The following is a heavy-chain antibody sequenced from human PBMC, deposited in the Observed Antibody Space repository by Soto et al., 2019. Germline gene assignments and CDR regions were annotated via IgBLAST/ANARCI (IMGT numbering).Heavy chain of an antibody. V-gene: IGHV4-59*08. J-gene: IGHJ4*02. D-gene: IGHD3-9*01. CDR2: IYYSGST. CDR1: GGSISSYY. CDR3: ARQARRTWLYYFDY. Sequence: QVQLQESGPGLVKPSETLSLTCTVSGGSISSYYWSWIRQPPGKGLEWIGSIYYSGSTNYNPSLKSRVTISVDTSKNQFSLKLSSVTAADTAVYYCARQARRTWLYYFDYWGQGTLVTVSS.